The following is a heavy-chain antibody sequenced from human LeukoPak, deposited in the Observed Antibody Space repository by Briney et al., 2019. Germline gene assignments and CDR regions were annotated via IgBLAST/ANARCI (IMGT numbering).Heavy chain of an antibody. CDR1: GYTFTGYY. Sequence: ASVKVSCKASGYTFTGYYMHWVRQAPGQGLEWMGRINPNSGGTNYAQKFQGRVTMTRDTSISTAYMELSRLRSDDTAAYYCARVYYYGSGSSRGGFGYWGQGTLVTVSS. J-gene: IGHJ4*02. D-gene: IGHD3-10*01. CDR2: INPNSGGT. V-gene: IGHV1-2*06. CDR3: ARVYYYGSGSSRGGFGY.